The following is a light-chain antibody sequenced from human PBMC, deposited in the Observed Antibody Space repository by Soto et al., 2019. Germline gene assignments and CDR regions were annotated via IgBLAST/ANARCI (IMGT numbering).Light chain of an antibody. J-gene: IGKJ4*01. CDR2: AAS. CDR3: QQSYKILT. CDR1: QGITTY. Sequence: IQLTQSPSSLPASVGDRVTITCRASQGITTYLAWYQQKPGKAPKLLIYAASALQSGVPSRFSGSGYGTQFTLTISGLQTEDFATYYCQQSYKILTFGGGTWVDI. V-gene: IGKV1-9*01.